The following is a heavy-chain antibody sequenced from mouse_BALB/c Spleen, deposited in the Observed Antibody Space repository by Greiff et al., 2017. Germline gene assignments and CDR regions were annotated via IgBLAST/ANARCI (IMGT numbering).Heavy chain of an antibody. CDR1: GYTFTSYW. CDR2: IDPYDSET. V-gene: IGHV1S126*01. D-gene: IGHD1-1*01. Sequence: QVQLQQSGPELEKPGASVKISCKASGYTFTSYWMNWVKQRPEQGLEWIGRIDPYDSETHYNQKFKDKAILTVDKSSSTAYMQLSSLTSEDSAVYYCARDYGSSSFAYWGQGTLVTVSA. J-gene: IGHJ3*01. CDR3: ARDYGSSSFAY.